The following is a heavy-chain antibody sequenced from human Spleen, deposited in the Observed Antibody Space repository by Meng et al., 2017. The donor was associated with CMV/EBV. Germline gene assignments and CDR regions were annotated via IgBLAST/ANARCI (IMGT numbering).Heavy chain of an antibody. J-gene: IGHJ6*02. D-gene: IGHD2-2*01. CDR2: INHSGST. V-gene: IGHV4-34*01. CDR1: GGSFSGYY. Sequence: SETLSLTCAVYGGSFSGYYWSWIRQPPGKGLEWIGEINHSGSTNYNPSLKSRVTISVDTSKNQFSLKLSPVTAADTAVYYCARIYCSSTSCYRNYGMDVWGQGTTVTVSS. CDR3: ARIYCSSTSCYRNYGMDV.